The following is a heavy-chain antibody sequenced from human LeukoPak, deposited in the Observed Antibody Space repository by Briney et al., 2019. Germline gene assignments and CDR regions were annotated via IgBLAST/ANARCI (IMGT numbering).Heavy chain of an antibody. CDR3: ARESSPGYSYGYPLAY. J-gene: IGHJ4*02. D-gene: IGHD5-18*01. CDR2: IWYDGSNK. V-gene: IGHV3-33*01. Sequence: GGSLRLSCAASGFTFSSYGMHWVRQAPGKGLEWVAVIWYDGSNKYYADSVKGRFTISRDNAKNSLYLQMNSLRADDTAVYYCARESSPGYSYGYPLAYWGQGTLVTVSS. CDR1: GFTFSSYG.